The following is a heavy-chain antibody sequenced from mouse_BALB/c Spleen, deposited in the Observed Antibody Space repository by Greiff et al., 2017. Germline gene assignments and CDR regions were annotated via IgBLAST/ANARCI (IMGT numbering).Heavy chain of an antibody. CDR1: GYTFTSYW. D-gene: IGHD1-1*01. J-gene: IGHJ2*01. Sequence: QVQLQQSGAELVKPGASVKMSCKASGYTFTSYWMHWVQQRPGQGLEWIGYINPSTGYTEYNQKFKDKATLTADKSSSTAYMQLSSLTSEDSAVYYCARCYYGSSPVYFDYWGQGTTLTVSS. CDR2: INPSTGYT. V-gene: IGHV1-7*01. CDR3: ARCYYGSSPVYFDY.